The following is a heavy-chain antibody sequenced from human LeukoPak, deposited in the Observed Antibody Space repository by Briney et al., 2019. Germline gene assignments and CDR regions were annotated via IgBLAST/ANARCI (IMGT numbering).Heavy chain of an antibody. CDR3: AGATERIQLWLQTNYYYYGMDV. V-gene: IGHV1-69*13. D-gene: IGHD5-18*01. CDR1: GGTFSSYA. CDR2: IIPIFGTA. Sequence: GASVKVSCKASGGTFSSYAISWVRQAPGQGLEWMGGIIPIFGTANYAQKFQGRVTITADESTSTAYMELSSLRSEDTAVYYCAGATERIQLWLQTNYYYYGMDVWGQGTTVTVSS. J-gene: IGHJ6*02.